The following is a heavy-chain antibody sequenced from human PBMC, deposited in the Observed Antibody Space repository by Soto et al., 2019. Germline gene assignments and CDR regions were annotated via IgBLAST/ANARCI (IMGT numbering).Heavy chain of an antibody. D-gene: IGHD5-12*01. CDR1: GGSITTRDYY. V-gene: IGHV4-39*01. J-gene: IGHJ4*02. CDR2: IYYSGSA. CDR3: VRHAQWIIRAY. Sequence: PSETLSLTCTVSGGSITTRDYYWGWIRQPPGKGLEWIATIYYSGSASYNPSLRSRLTISVDTSRNQLSLKLSSVTAADTAVYYCVRHAQWIIRAYWGQGSLVTVSS.